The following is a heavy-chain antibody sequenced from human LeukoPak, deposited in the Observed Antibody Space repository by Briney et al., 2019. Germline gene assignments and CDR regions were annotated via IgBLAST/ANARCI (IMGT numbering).Heavy chain of an antibody. Sequence: PGGSLRLSCAASGFTFSSYWMSWVRQAPGKGLEWVANIKQDGSEKYYVDSVKGRFTISRDNAMNSLYLQMNSLRAEDTAVYYCARESSSWYFDYWGQGTLVTVS. D-gene: IGHD6-13*01. CDR1: GFTFSSYW. CDR3: ARESSSWYFDY. V-gene: IGHV3-7*05. CDR2: IKQDGSEK. J-gene: IGHJ4*02.